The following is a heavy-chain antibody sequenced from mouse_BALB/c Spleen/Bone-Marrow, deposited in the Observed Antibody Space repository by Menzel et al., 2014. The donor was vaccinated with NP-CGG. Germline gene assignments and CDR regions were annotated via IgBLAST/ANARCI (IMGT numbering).Heavy chain of an antibody. Sequence: VQLQQPGAELVKSGASVKLSCTASGFNIKDTYMHWVKQRPEQGLERIGRIDPANGDTKYDPKFQGKATITADTSSNTAYLQLSSLTSEDTAVYYCARYYYGTLLDYWGQGTTLTVSS. V-gene: IGHV14-3*02. CDR1: GFNIKDTY. J-gene: IGHJ2*01. CDR2: IDPANGDT. D-gene: IGHD1-1*01. CDR3: ARYYYGTLLDY.